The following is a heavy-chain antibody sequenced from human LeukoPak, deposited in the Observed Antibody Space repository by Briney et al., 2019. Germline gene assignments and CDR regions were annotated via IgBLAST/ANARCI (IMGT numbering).Heavy chain of an antibody. CDR3: ARVGGSGWYVKYYFDY. J-gene: IGHJ4*02. CDR1: GGSISSYY. D-gene: IGHD6-19*01. Sequence: PSETLSLTCTVSGGSISSYYWSWIRQPPGKGLEWIGYIYCSGSTNYNPSLKSRVTISVDTSKNQFSLKLSSVTAADTAVYYCARVGGSGWYVKYYFDYWGQGTLVTVSS. CDR2: IYCSGST. V-gene: IGHV4-59*01.